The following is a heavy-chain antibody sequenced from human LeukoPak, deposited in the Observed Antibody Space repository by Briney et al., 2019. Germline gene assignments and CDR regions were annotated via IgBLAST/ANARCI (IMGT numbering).Heavy chain of an antibody. CDR2: IIGSGGWA. CDR3: ATPAAGPGAEYSLY. J-gene: IGHJ1*01. V-gene: IGHV3-23*01. D-gene: IGHD6-13*01. CDR1: GLTFSSYA. Sequence: GGSLRLSCAASGLTFSSYAMMWLRQAPGKGLEWVSAIIGSGGWALYADSVKGRFTTSRDNAKNSLDLQMNSLKVEDTAVYYCATPAAGPGAEYSLYWGQGTLVIVSS.